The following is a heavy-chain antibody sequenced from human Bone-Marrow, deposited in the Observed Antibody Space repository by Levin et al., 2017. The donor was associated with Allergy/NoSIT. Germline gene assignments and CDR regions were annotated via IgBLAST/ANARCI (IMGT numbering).Heavy chain of an antibody. J-gene: IGHJ6*04. V-gene: IGHV3-23*01. CDR2: IGPAMDT. CDR1: GFTFSANA. CDR3: TKGITGVPLTRVGVV. D-gene: IGHD2/OR15-2a*01. Sequence: HAGGSLRLSCAASGFTFSANAMSWVRQAPGGGLEWVSTIGPAMDTYYPDSVKGRFTISRDNSQSTLFLQMNSLRAGDTAIYYCTKGITGVPLTRVGVVWGKGTTVTVSS.